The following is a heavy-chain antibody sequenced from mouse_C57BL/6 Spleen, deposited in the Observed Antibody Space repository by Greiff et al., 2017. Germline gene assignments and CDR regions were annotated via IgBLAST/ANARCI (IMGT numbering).Heavy chain of an antibody. D-gene: IGHD2-10*02. V-gene: IGHV5-6*02. Sequence: EVKLMESGGDLVKPGGSLKLSCAASGFTFSSYGMSWVRQTPDKRLEWVATISSGGSYTYYPDSVKGRFTISRDNAKNTLYLQMSSLKSEDTAMYYCARRYGNSYFDYWGQGTTLTVSS. CDR2: ISSGGSYT. CDR1: GFTFSSYG. CDR3: ARRYGNSYFDY. J-gene: IGHJ2*01.